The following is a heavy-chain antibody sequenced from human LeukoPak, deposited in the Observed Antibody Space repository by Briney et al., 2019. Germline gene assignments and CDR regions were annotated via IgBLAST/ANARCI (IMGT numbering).Heavy chain of an antibody. CDR3: ARDKGSSGWFDY. J-gene: IGHJ5*01. CDR1: GVSISSGGYY. Sequence: PSETLSLTCTVSGVSISSGGYYWNWLRQPPGKGLEWIGYIYHSGSTYYNPSLKSRVTISVDRSKNQFSLKLSSVTAADTAVYYCARDKGSSGWFDYWGQGTLVTVSS. D-gene: IGHD6-19*01. V-gene: IGHV4-30-2*01. CDR2: IYHSGST.